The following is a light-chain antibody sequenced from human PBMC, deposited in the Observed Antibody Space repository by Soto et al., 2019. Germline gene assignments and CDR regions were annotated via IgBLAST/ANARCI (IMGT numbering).Light chain of an antibody. V-gene: IGKV3-11*01. Sequence: EIVLTQSPATLSLSPGERVTLSCRASQSISSFLAWYQQKPGQAPRLLIYDASNRASGIPARFSGSGSGTDFTLTISSLEPEDFAVYHCQQRDSWPLTFGGGTKVEIK. CDR1: QSISSF. J-gene: IGKJ4*01. CDR2: DAS. CDR3: QQRDSWPLT.